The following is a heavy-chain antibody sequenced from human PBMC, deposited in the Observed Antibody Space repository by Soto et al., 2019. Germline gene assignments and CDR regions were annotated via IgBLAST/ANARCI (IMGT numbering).Heavy chain of an antibody. V-gene: IGHV4-34*01. CDR3: ARTGGMDV. CDR1: GGSFSGYY. Sequence: QVQLQQWGAGLLKHSETLSLTCAVYGGSFSGYYWSWLRQPPGKGPEWIGEINHRGNTKYTPSRESRVTISVDTSKNQFSLKLNSVSAADTAVYYCARTGGMDVWSQGATVTVSS. CDR2: INHRGNT. J-gene: IGHJ6*02.